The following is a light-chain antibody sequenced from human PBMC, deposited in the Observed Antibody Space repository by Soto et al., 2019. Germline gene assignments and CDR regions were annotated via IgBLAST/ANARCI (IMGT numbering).Light chain of an antibody. CDR1: QSVANN. Sequence: EIVMTQSPATLSVSPGERATLSCRASQSVANNVAWYQQKPGQPPRLLIYGASTRAAGVPARFSGSGSGTEFTLTISSLQSEDFAVYYCQQYNNWPPWTFGQGTKVDIK. CDR2: GAS. J-gene: IGKJ1*01. CDR3: QQYNNWPPWT. V-gene: IGKV3-15*01.